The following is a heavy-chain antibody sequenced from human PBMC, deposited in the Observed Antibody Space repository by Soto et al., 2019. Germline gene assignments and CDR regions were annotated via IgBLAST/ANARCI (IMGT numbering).Heavy chain of an antibody. CDR3: ARAKVLAVLPEYLDY. CDR1: GGSVSSGSYY. Sequence: QVQLQESGPGLVKPSETLSLTCTVSGGSVSSGSYYWSWIRQPPGKGLEWIGYIYYSGSTNYNPSLNSRVTISVDTSKNQFSLKLSSVTAADTAVYYCARAKVLAVLPEYLDYWGQGTLVTVSS. CDR2: IYYSGST. J-gene: IGHJ4*02. V-gene: IGHV4-61*01. D-gene: IGHD3-10*01.